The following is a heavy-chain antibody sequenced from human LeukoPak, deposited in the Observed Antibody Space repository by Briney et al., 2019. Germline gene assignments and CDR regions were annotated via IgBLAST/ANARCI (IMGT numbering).Heavy chain of an antibody. CDR1: GFTFSSYA. Sequence: PGGSLRLSCAASGFTFSSYAMSWVRQAPGKGLEWVSAISGSGGSTYYADSVKSRFTISRDNAKNSLYLQMNSLRAEDTAVYYCAKGGAVAGTWGNYFDYWGQGTLVTVSS. V-gene: IGHV3-23*01. J-gene: IGHJ4*02. CDR3: AKGGAVAGTWGNYFDY. D-gene: IGHD6-19*01. CDR2: ISGSGGST.